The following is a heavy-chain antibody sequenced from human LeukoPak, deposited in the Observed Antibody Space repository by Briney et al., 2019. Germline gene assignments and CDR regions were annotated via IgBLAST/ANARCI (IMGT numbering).Heavy chain of an antibody. CDR1: GFTFSSYA. Sequence: GGSLRLSCAASGFTFSSYAMSWVRQAPGKGLEWVAVIWYDGSNKYYADSVKGRFTISRDNSKNTLYLQMNSLRAEDTAVYYCAKDPLSGGAPYYYMDVWGKGTTVTVSS. D-gene: IGHD7-27*01. V-gene: IGHV3-33*06. J-gene: IGHJ6*03. CDR3: AKDPLSGGAPYYYMDV. CDR2: IWYDGSNK.